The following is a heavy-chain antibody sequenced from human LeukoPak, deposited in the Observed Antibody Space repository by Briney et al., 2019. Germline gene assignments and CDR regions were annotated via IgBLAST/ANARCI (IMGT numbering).Heavy chain of an antibody. Sequence: SETLSLTCTVSGGSISSYYWSWIRQHPGKGLEWIGYIYYSGSTYYNPSLKSRVTISVDTSKNQFSLKLSSVTAADTAVYYCARFQGYDILTGSPDYWGQGTLVTVSS. CDR3: ARFQGYDILTGSPDY. D-gene: IGHD3-9*01. CDR1: GGSISSYY. J-gene: IGHJ4*02. V-gene: IGHV4-59*06. CDR2: IYYSGST.